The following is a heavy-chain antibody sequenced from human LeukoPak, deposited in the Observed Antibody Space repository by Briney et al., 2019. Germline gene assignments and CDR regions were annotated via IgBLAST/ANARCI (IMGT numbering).Heavy chain of an antibody. CDR1: GFTFSSYS. D-gene: IGHD5-18*01. CDR3: ARYSYGPNRVDP. Sequence: GGSLRLYCEASGFTFSSYSMNWVRQAPGKGLEWVSSISSSSSYIYYADSVKGRFTISRDNAKNSLYLQMNSLRAEDTAVYYCARYSYGPNRVDPWGQGTLVTVSS. V-gene: IGHV3-21*01. CDR2: ISSSSSYI. J-gene: IGHJ5*02.